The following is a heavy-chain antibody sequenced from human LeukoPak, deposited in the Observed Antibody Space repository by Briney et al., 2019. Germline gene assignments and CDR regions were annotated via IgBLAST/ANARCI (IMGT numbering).Heavy chain of an antibody. Sequence: SQTLSLTCAISGDSVSSNSATWNWIRQSPSRGLEWLGRTYYRSEWYNDYAVSVKSRITINPDTSKNQFSLQLNSVTAADTAVYYCASGAYSFYYMDVWGKGTTVTISS. V-gene: IGHV6-1*01. CDR1: GDSVSSNSAT. CDR2: TYYRSEWYN. D-gene: IGHD5-18*01. J-gene: IGHJ6*03. CDR3: ASGAYSFYYMDV.